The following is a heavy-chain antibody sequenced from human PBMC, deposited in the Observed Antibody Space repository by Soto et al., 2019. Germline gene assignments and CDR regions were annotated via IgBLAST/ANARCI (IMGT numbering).Heavy chain of an antibody. D-gene: IGHD6-19*01. J-gene: IGHJ4*02. CDR2: ISSGDLSI. CDR3: ARVSATGWHVNGRDYFDH. Sequence: GWSLRLSFTASRFLFRNYDMSGIRQAPGKGLEWVSSISSGDLSIYYADSVKGRFTIFRDNAKNSLFLHMSDLRAADTAVYYCARVSATGWHVNGRDYFDHWGLGTLVTVSS. V-gene: IGHV3-11*01. CDR1: RFLFRNYD.